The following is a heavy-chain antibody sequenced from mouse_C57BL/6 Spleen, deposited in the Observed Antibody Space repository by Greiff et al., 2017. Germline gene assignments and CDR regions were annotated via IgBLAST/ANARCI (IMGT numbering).Heavy chain of an antibody. Sequence: EVQLQESGGGLVKPGGSLKLSCAASGFTFSDYGMHWVRQAPEKGLEWVAYISSGSSTIYYADTVKGRFTISRDNAKNTLFLQITSLRSEDTAMYYCARPRDGYYIDWLAYWGQGTLVTVSA. CDR1: GFTFSDYG. CDR3: ARPRDGYYIDWLAY. J-gene: IGHJ3*01. V-gene: IGHV5-17*01. D-gene: IGHD2-3*01. CDR2: ISSGSSTI.